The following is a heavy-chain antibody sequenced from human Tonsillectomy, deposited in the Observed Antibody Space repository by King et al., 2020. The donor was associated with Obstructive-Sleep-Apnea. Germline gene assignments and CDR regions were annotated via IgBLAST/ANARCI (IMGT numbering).Heavy chain of an antibody. CDR1: GGSISSYY. J-gene: IGHJ4*02. Sequence: QLQESGPGLVKPSETLSLTCTVSGGSISSYYWSWIRQPPGKGLEWIGDIYYSGSTNYNPSLKSRVTISVDTSKNQFSLNLSSVTAADTAVYYCARHGGYSYGYNFDYWGQGTLVTVSS. V-gene: IGHV4-59*08. D-gene: IGHD5-18*01. CDR3: ARHGGYSYGYNFDY. CDR2: IYYSGST.